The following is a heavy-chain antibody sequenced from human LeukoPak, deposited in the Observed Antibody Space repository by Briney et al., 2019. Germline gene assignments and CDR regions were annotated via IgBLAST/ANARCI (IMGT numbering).Heavy chain of an antibody. D-gene: IGHD1-26*01. V-gene: IGHV1-69*13. J-gene: IGHJ4*02. Sequence: SVKVSCKASGGAFSSYAISWVRQAPGQGLEWTGGIIPIFGTANYAQKFQGRVTITADESTSTAYMELSSLGSEDTAVYYCARVNVGDIHLDYWGQGTLVTVSS. CDR2: IIPIFGTA. CDR1: GGAFSSYA. CDR3: ARVNVGDIHLDY.